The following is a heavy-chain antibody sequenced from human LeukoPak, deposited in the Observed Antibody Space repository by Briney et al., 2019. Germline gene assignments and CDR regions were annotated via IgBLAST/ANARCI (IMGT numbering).Heavy chain of an antibody. J-gene: IGHJ6*03. CDR1: GFTFSSYS. D-gene: IGHD3-3*01. V-gene: IGHV3-21*01. CDR3: PRVAQVLRFLEWSRSANMDV. CDR2: ISSSSSYI. Sequence: GGSLRLSCAASGFTFSSYSMNWVRQAPGKGLEWVSSISSSSSYIYYADSVKGRFTISRDNAKNSLYLQMNSLRAEDTAVYYCPRVAQVLRFLEWSRSANMDVWGNGTTVTVSS.